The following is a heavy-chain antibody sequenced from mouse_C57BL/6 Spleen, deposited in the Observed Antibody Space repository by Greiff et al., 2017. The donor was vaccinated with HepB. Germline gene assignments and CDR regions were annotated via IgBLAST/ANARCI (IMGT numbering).Heavy chain of an antibody. D-gene: IGHD1-1*01. CDR2: IYPRDGST. CDR3: CYDGSSYGYFDD. Sequence: VQLQQSDAELVKPGASVKISCKVSGYTFTDHTIHWMKQRPEQGLEWIGYIYPRDGSTKYNEKFKGKATLTADKSSSTAYMKLNSLTSEDSAVYFCCYDGSSYGYFDDWGTGTTVTVSS. J-gene: IGHJ1*03. CDR1: GYTFTDHT. V-gene: IGHV1-78*01.